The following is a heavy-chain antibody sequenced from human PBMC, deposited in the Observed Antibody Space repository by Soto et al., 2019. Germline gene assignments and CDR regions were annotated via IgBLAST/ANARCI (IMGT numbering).Heavy chain of an antibody. CDR2: ISYDGSNK. D-gene: IGHD6-25*01. CDR3: AKLLAAAASWDAFDI. Sequence: PGGSLRLSCAASGFTFSSYGMHWVRQAPGKGLEWVAVISYDGSNKYYADSVKGRFTISRDNSWNTLYLQLNSLRAEDTAVYYCAKLLAAAASWDAFDIWGQGTMGTVS. V-gene: IGHV3-30*18. CDR1: GFTFSSYG. J-gene: IGHJ3*02.